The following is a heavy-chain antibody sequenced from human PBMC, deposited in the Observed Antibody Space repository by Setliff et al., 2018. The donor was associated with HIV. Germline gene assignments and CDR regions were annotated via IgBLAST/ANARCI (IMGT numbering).Heavy chain of an antibody. CDR2: MNQSGTT. CDR3: ARLRQWLAFFDS. D-gene: IGHD6-19*01. J-gene: IGHJ4*02. Sequence: SETLSLTCSVYGTSFSDHYWSWVRQTPGKGLEWIGEMNQSGTTNYNPSLKSRVTMSIDTSQNQFSLKLTSVTAADTAVYYCARLRQWLAFFDSWGQGTLVTVSS. CDR1: GTSFSDHY. V-gene: IGHV4-34*01.